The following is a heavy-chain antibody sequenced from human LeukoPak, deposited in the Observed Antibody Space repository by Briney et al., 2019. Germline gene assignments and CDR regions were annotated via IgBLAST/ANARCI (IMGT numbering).Heavy chain of an antibody. CDR3: ARDLGGSYRIDY. J-gene: IGHJ4*02. Sequence: SETLSLTCTVSGGSISSSSYYWGWIRQPPGKGLEWNGSIYYSGSTYYNPSLKSRDTISVDTSKNQFSLKLSSVTAADTAVYYCARDLGGSYRIDYWGQGTLVTVSS. CDR1: GGSISSSSYY. CDR2: IYYSGST. D-gene: IGHD1-26*01. V-gene: IGHV4-39*07.